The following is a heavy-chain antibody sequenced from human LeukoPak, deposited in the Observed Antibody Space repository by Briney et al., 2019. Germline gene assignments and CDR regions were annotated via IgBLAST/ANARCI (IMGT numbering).Heavy chain of an antibody. Sequence: GGSLRLSCAASGFTFSSYAMSWVRQAPGKGLEWVSAISGSGGSTYYADSVKGRFTISRDNSKNTLYLQMNSLRAEDTAVYYCAKDLLNYYDSSGYPPGAFDIWGQGTMVTVSS. J-gene: IGHJ3*02. V-gene: IGHV3-23*01. CDR1: GFTFSSYA. D-gene: IGHD3-22*01. CDR3: AKDLLNYYDSSGYPPGAFDI. CDR2: ISGSGGST.